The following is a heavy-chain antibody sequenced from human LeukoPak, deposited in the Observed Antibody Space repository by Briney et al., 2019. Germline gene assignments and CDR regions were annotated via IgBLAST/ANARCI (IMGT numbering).Heavy chain of an antibody. D-gene: IGHD4-17*01. V-gene: IGHV3-48*04. CDR1: GFTFSSYS. CDR2: ISSSSSTI. J-gene: IGHJ4*02. CDR3: ARSSSPYGAKPAASDY. Sequence: GGSLRLSCAASGFTFSSYSMNWVRQAPGKGLEWVSYISSSSSTIYYADSEKGRFTISRDNAKNSLYLQMNSLRAEDTAVYYCARSSSPYGAKPAASDYWGQGTLVTVSS.